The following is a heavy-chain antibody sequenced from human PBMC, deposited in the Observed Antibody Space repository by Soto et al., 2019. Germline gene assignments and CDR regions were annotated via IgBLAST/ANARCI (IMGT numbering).Heavy chain of an antibody. J-gene: IGHJ4*02. V-gene: IGHV3-23*01. Sequence: PGGPLRLSCTASGFTFSSHAMTWVRQAPGKGLEWVSGLSGSGGSIYYADSVKGRFTISRDNSMNTLYLQMKTLRAEDTAVYYCAKVSSSWYAGFFDLWGQGTPVTVSS. D-gene: IGHD6-13*01. CDR3: AKVSSSWYAGFFDL. CDR1: GFTFSSHA. CDR2: LSGSGGSI.